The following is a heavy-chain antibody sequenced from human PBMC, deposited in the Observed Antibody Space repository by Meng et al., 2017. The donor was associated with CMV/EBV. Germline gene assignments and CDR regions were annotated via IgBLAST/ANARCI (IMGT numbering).Heavy chain of an antibody. D-gene: IGHD6-19*01. Sequence: GGSLRLSCAASGFTFGSYAMHWVRQAPGKGLEWVAVISYDGSNKYYADSVKGRFTISRDNSKNTLYLQMNSLRAEDTAVYYCARAEAGIAVAGTQDYWGQGTLVTVSS. J-gene: IGHJ4*02. CDR3: ARAEAGIAVAGTQDY. V-gene: IGHV3-30*04. CDR1: GFTFGSYA. CDR2: ISYDGSNK.